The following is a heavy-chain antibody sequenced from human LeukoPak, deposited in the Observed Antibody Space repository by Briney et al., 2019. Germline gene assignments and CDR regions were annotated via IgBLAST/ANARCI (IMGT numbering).Heavy chain of an antibody. D-gene: IGHD2-15*01. CDR2: ISGSGGST. V-gene: IGHV3-23*01. Sequence: GGSLRLSCAASGFTFSSYAMSWVRQASGKALEWVSAISGSGGSTYYADSVKGRFTISRDNSKNTLYLQMNSLRAEDTAVYYCAKDVVVVPYYYYYYGMDVWGQGTTVTVSS. J-gene: IGHJ6*02. CDR3: AKDVVVVPYYYYYYGMDV. CDR1: GFTFSSYA.